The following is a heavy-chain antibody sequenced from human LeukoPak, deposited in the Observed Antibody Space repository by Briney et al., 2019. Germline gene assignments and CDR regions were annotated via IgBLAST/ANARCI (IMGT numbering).Heavy chain of an antibody. CDR3: IRHSPSYYYDSSGYYRIAEYFQH. V-gene: IGHV3-15*01. CDR2: IKSKADGGTT. D-gene: IGHD3-22*01. J-gene: IGHJ1*01. CDR1: GFIFTNAW. Sequence: PGGSLRLSCAASGFIFTNAWMNWVRQAPGKGLEWVCRIKSKADGGTTDYAAPVKGRFTISRDDSKNTAYLQMNSLKTEDTAVYYCIRHSPSYYYDSSGYYRIAEYFQHWGQGTLVTVSS.